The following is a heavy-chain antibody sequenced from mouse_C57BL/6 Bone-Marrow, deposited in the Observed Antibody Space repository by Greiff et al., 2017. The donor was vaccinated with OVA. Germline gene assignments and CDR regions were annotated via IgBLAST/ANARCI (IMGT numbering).Heavy chain of an antibody. D-gene: IGHD1-1*01. CDR1: GFTFSDYG. Sequence: EVKLMESGGGLVKPGGSLKLSCAASGFTFSDYGMHWVRQAPEKGLEWVAYISSGSSTIYYADTVKGRFTISRDKAKNTLFLQMTSLRSEDTAMYYCAHYGRRYAMDYWGQGTSVTVSS. CDR3: AHYGRRYAMDY. CDR2: ISSGSSTI. V-gene: IGHV5-17*01. J-gene: IGHJ4*01.